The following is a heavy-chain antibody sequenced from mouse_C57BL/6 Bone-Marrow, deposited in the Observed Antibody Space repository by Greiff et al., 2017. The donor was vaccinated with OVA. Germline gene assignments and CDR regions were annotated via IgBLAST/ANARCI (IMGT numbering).Heavy chain of an antibody. J-gene: IGHJ2*01. D-gene: IGHD1-1*01. CDR3: TVTTGLDY. CDR2: IDPENGDT. CDR1: GFNIKDDY. V-gene: IGHV14-4*01. Sequence: VQLQQSGAELVRPGASVKLSCTASGFNIKDDYMHWVKQRPEQGLEWIGWIDPENGDTEYASQFQGKATITADTSSNTAYLQLSSLTSEDTAVYYCTVTTGLDYWGQGTTLTVSS.